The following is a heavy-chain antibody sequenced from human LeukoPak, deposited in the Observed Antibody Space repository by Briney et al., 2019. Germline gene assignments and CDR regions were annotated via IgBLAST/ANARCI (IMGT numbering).Heavy chain of an antibody. V-gene: IGHV3-23*01. CDR1: EFIFSSYA. CDR3: AKDQALSLSCSRALDY. CDR2: ISGSGDST. D-gene: IGHD2-15*01. Sequence: GGSLRLSCAASEFIFSSYAMNWVRQAPGKGLEWVSAISGSGDSTYYADSVNGRFTISRDNSKNTLYLQMNSLRAEDTALYYCAKDQALSLSCSRALDYWGQGTLVTVSS. J-gene: IGHJ4*02.